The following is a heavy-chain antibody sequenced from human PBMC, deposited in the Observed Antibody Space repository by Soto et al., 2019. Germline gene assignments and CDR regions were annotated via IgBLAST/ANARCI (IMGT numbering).Heavy chain of an antibody. Sequence: SETRSLTCAVSGYSISSGYYWGWIRQPPGKGLEWIGNIYHSGSTDYNPSLKSRVTISVDTFKNQFSLKLSSVTAADTAVYYCARVRVRGYCSSTSCYTNDYWGQGTLVTVSA. CDR2: IYHSGST. V-gene: IGHV4-38-2*01. J-gene: IGHJ4*02. CDR1: GYSISSGYY. CDR3: ARVRVRGYCSSTSCYTNDY. D-gene: IGHD2-2*02.